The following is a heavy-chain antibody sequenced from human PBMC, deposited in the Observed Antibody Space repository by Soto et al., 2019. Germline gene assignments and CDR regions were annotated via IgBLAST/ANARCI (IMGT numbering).Heavy chain of an antibody. CDR1: GGSISSYY. J-gene: IGHJ4*02. CDR2: VYYSGST. D-gene: IGHD5-12*01. Sequence: VSLTCTVSGGSISSYYWSWIRQPPGKGLEWIGYVYYSGSTNYNPSLESRVTISIDTSKNQFSLKLTSVTAADTAVYYCAKYRRTEADGYTLDFWGQGTLVTVSS. CDR3: AKYRRTEADGYTLDF. V-gene: IGHV4-59*01.